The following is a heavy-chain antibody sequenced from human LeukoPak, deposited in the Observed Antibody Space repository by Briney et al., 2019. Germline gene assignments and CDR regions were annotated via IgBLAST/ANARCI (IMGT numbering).Heavy chain of an antibody. V-gene: IGHV1-2*02. J-gene: IGHJ5*02. CDR2: INPNSGGT. Sequence: ASVKVSCKASGYTFTGYYMHWVRQAPGQGLEWMGWINPNSGGTNYAQKFQGRVTMTRDTSIGTAYMELSRLRSDDTAVYYCAKNRYDFWSGKNWFDPWGQGTLVTVSS. CDR3: AKNRYDFWSGKNWFDP. CDR1: GYTFTGYY. D-gene: IGHD3-3*01.